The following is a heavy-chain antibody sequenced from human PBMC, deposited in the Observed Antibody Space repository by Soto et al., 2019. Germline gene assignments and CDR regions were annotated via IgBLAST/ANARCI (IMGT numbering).Heavy chain of an antibody. CDR2: ISGSGNTI. CDR1: GFAFNGNA. J-gene: IGHJ4*02. D-gene: IGHD6-19*01. CDR3: ARVLVGGWYYFVY. V-gene: IGHV3-48*02. Sequence: EVQLVESGGGLVQPGESLRLSCAASGFAFNGNAMTWVRQAPGKGLEWLSYISGSGNTIYYADSVKGGFTISRDNAKNSQYLHMNGLRDADTAVYYCARVLVGGWYYFVYWGQGTLFSVSS.